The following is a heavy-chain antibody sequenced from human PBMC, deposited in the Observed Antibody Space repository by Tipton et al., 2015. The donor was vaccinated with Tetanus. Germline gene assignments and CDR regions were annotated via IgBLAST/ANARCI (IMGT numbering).Heavy chain of an antibody. CDR2: ITGRDAGT. D-gene: IGHD3-10*01. V-gene: IGHV3-23*01. Sequence: SLRLSCAASGFPFTTYGMTWVRLAPGRGRKGSEVITGRDAGTYYSNPVKGRLPVSRDNSRNPLYLQLNSLRVEDTAVYYCATARNKVSITRLQYWGPGTLVTVSS. J-gene: IGHJ4*02. CDR1: GFPFTTYG. CDR3: ATARNKVSITRLQY.